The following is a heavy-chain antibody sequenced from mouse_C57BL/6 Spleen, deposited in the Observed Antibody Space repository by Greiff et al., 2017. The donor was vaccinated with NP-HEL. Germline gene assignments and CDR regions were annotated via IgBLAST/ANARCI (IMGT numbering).Heavy chain of an antibody. V-gene: IGHV3-6*01. CDR1: GYSITSGYY. D-gene: IGHD1-1*01. CDR3: ARAPVITTVVATDFDY. J-gene: IGHJ2*01. CDR2: ISYDGSN. Sequence: DVKLQESGPGLVKPSQSLSLTCSVTGYSITSGYYWNWIRQFPGNKLEWMGYISYDGSNNYNPSLKNRISITRDTSKNQFFLKLNSVTTEDTATYYCARAPVITTVVATDFDYWGQGTTLTVSS.